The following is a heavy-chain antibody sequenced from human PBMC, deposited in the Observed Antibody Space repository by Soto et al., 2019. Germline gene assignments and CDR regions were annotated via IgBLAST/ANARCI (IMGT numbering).Heavy chain of an antibody. CDR1: RYMFRSYW. D-gene: IGHD1-26*01. J-gene: IGHJ3*02. CDR3: ARSRIVGASDSFDI. V-gene: IGHV5-51*01. Sequence: GESLKISCTGSRYMFRSYWIAWVRQMPGKGLEWMGLIYPGDSDTRYSPSFQGQVTISVDKSINTAHLQWSGLKASDTAMYYCARSRIVGASDSFDIWGQGTMVTVSS. CDR2: IYPGDSDT.